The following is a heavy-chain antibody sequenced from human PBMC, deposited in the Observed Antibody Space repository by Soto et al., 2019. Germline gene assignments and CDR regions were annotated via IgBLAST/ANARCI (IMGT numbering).Heavy chain of an antibody. CDR3: ARGRLLISD. CDR2: IYSGVNT. CDR1: GFTVISDY. J-gene: IGHJ4*02. Sequence: DVQLVESGGGLVQRGGSLRLACAASGFTVISDYMTWVRQAPGKGLEWVSVIYSGVNTSYADSVKGIFTISRDNAKNTLYLQMNSLRAEDTAVYYCARGRLLISDWGQGAQVIV. V-gene: IGHV3-66*01. D-gene: IGHD1-26*01.